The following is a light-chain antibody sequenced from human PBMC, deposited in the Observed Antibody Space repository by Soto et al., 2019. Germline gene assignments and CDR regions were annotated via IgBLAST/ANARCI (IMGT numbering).Light chain of an antibody. V-gene: IGLV2-11*01. CDR3: CSYAGSYTVI. Sequence: QSALTQPRLVSGSPGQSVTISCTGTSSDVGDYNYVSWYQQHPGKAPKLMIYDVSKRPSGVPDRFSGSKSGNTASLTISGLQAEDDSDYYCCSYAGSYTVIFGGGTKLTVL. J-gene: IGLJ2*01. CDR1: SSDVGDYNY. CDR2: DVS.